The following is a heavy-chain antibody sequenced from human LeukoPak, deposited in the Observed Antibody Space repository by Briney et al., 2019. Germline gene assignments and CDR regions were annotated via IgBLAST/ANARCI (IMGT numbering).Heavy chain of an antibody. CDR3: ARGYGDFWSGYYYYYYYMDV. Sequence: SETLSLTCTVSGGSISRSSYYWGWIRQPPGKGLEWIGEINHSGSTNYNPSLKSRVTISVDTSKNQFSLKLSSVTAADTAVYYCARGYGDFWSGYYYYYYYMDVWGKGTTVTVSS. CDR2: INHSGST. D-gene: IGHD3-3*01. V-gene: IGHV4-39*07. J-gene: IGHJ6*03. CDR1: GGSISRSSYY.